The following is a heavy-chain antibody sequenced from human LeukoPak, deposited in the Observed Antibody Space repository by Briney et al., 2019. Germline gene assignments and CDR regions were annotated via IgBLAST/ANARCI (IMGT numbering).Heavy chain of an antibody. Sequence: GGSLRLSCAASGFTFSSYEMNWVRQAPGKGLEWVSYISSSGSTIYYADSVKGRFTISRDNAKNSLYLQMNGLRAEDTAVYYCARIDDYVWGSYRRPVDYWGQGTLVTVSS. CDR2: ISSSGSTI. CDR1: GFTFSSYE. V-gene: IGHV3-48*03. CDR3: ARIDDYVWGSYRRPVDY. D-gene: IGHD3-16*02. J-gene: IGHJ4*02.